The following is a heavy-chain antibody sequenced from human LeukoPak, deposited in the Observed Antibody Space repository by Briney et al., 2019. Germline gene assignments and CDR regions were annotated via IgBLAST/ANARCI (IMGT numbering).Heavy chain of an antibody. CDR1: GGTFSSYA. J-gene: IGHJ4*02. Sequence: SVKVSCKASGGTFSSYAVSWVRRAPGQGLGWRGGIIPIFGTASYAQKFQGRVTSTTDAATSTAYMELSSLRSEDTAVYYRARVVMDSYYRDYLFDYWGQGTLVTVSS. D-gene: IGHD1-26*01. CDR3: ARVVMDSYYRDYLFDY. CDR2: IIPIFGTA. V-gene: IGHV1-69*05.